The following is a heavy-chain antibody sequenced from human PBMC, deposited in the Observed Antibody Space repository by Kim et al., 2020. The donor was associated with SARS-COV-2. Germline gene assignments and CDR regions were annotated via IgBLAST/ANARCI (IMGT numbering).Heavy chain of an antibody. V-gene: IGHV3-7*03. D-gene: IGHD5-12*01. CDR2: K. Sequence: KYYVDSVKGRFTIARDNAKNSLYRQMNSLRAEDAAVYYCARVGGYESFDYWGQGTLVTVSS. CDR3: ARVGGYESFDY. J-gene: IGHJ4*02.